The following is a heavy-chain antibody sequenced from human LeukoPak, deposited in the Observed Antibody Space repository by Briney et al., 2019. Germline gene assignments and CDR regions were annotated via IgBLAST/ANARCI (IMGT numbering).Heavy chain of an antibody. CDR3: AKASSNYFYYFEY. Sequence: GGSLRLSCTASGFTFSSSDMHWVRQAPGKGLEWVAVISYDATNKYYADSVKGRFTLSRDNSKNTLYLQTNTLRDEDTAVYYCAKASSNYFYYFEYWGQGTLVSVSS. CDR2: ISYDATNK. V-gene: IGHV3-30*18. D-gene: IGHD2/OR15-2a*01. CDR1: GFTFSSSD. J-gene: IGHJ4*02.